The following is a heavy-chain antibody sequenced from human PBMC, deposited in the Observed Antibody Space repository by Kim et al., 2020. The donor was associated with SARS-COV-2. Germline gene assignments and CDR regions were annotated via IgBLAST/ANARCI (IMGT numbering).Heavy chain of an antibody. D-gene: IGHD2-2*01. V-gene: IGHV1-69*01. Sequence: QGRVTITADESTSTAYMELSSLRSEDTAVYYCARDGGYCSSTSCYYVFDPWGQGTLVTVSS. CDR3: ARDGGYCSSTSCYYVFDP. J-gene: IGHJ5*02.